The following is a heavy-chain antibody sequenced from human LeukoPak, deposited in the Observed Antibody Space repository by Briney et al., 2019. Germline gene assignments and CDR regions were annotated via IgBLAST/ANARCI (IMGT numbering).Heavy chain of an antibody. J-gene: IGHJ6*03. CDR1: GGTFSSYA. V-gene: IGHV1-69*05. D-gene: IGHD3-10*02. CDR3: ARGFVPANYYYMDV. CDR2: IIPIFGTA. Sequence: SVKVSCKASGGTFSSYAISWVRQAPGQGLEWMGGIIPIFGTANYARKFQGRVTITTDESTSTAYMELSSLRSEDTAVYYCARGFVPANYYYMDVWGKGTTVTVSS.